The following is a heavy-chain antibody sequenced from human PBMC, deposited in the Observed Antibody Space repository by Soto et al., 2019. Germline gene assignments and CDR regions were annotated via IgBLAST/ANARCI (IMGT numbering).Heavy chain of an antibody. CDR3: AKAHLLRYFDWLFGFDY. CDR1: GFTFSSYA. Sequence: PGGSLRPSCAASGFTFSSYAMSWVRQAPGKGLEWVSAISGSGGSTYYADSVKGRFTISRDNSKNTLYLQMNSLRAEDTAVYYCAKAHLLRYFDWLFGFDYWGQGTLVTVSS. CDR2: ISGSGGST. D-gene: IGHD3-9*01. J-gene: IGHJ4*02. V-gene: IGHV3-23*01.